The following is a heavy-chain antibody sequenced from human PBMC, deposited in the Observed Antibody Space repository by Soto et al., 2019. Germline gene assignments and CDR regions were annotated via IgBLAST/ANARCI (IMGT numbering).Heavy chain of an antibody. CDR1: GFTFSSYA. D-gene: IGHD2-21*01. CDR3: AREGGEDCSNNPYPFAI. J-gene: IGHJ3*02. V-gene: IGHV3-30-3*01. CDR2: MSYDGSNK. Sequence: QVQLVESGGGVVQPGRSLRLSCAASGFTFSSYAMHWVRQAPGKGLEWVAVMSYDGSNKFFADSVKGRFTISRDNSKNXXYLQMNRLRAETTAVYYCAREGGEDCSNNPYPFAIWGQGTMITVSS.